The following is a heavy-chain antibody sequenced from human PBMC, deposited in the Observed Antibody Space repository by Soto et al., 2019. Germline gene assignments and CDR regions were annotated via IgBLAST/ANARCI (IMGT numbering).Heavy chain of an antibody. CDR1: GFSFSNHT. J-gene: IGHJ3*02. Sequence: EVQLVESGGGLVQPGGSLRLSCAASGFSFSNHTMNWVRQAPGKGLEWVSYISSSSSTIYYADSVKGRFTISRDNAKNSLYLQMNSLRDEDTAVYYCARDSLRASGWPDAFDIWGQGTMVTVSS. V-gene: IGHV3-48*02. D-gene: IGHD1-26*01. CDR3: ARDSLRASGWPDAFDI. CDR2: ISSSSSTI.